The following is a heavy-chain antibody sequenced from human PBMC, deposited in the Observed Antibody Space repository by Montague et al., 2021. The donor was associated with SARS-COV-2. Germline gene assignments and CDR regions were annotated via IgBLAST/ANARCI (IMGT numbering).Heavy chain of an antibody. D-gene: IGHD2-2*01. Sequence: SLRLSCAASGSTVSSNHMSWVRQAPGKGLEWVSVIYSGGTTYYADSVKGRFTISRDNSKNTLYLQMNSLRAEDTAVYYCARALSFSNWFDPWDQGTLVTVSS. CDR3: ARALSFSNWFDP. CDR2: IYSGGTT. CDR1: GSTVSSNH. V-gene: IGHV3-66*01. J-gene: IGHJ5*02.